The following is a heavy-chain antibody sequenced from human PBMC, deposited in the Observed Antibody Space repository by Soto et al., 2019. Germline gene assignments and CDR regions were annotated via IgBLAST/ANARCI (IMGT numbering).Heavy chain of an antibody. CDR3: VGDSVYNAYYYSYMDV. Sequence: ASVKVSCKASGYTFTSYDINWVRQATGQGLEWMGWMNPNSGNTGYAQKFQGRVTMTRNTSISTAYMELSSLRSEDTAVYYCVGDSVYNAYYYSYMDVWGKGTTVTVSS. CDR2: MNPNSGNT. CDR1: GYTFTSYD. V-gene: IGHV1-8*01. J-gene: IGHJ6*03. D-gene: IGHD1-1*01.